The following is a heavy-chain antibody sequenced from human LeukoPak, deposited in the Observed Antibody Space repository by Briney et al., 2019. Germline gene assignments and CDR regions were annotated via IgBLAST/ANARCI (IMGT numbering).Heavy chain of an antibody. J-gene: IGHJ2*01. V-gene: IGHV3-48*02. D-gene: IGHD2-8*01. Sequence: GGSLRLSCAASGFTFSSFSMNWVRRAPGKRLEWVSYISSSGSPIYYADSVRGRFTVSRDNAKNSLYLQMNSLRDEDTAVCHCARGTNGYPPWYFDLWGRGSLVTVSS. CDR3: ARGTNGYPPWYFDL. CDR2: ISSSGSPI. CDR1: GFTFSSFS.